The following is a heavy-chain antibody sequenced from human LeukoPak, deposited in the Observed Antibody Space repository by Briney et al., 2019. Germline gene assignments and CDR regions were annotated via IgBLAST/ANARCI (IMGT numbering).Heavy chain of an antibody. V-gene: IGHV3-7*02. CDR1: GFTFNNYA. Sequence: GGSLRLSCAASGFTFNNYAMHWVRQAPGKGLEWVANIKQDGSEKYYVDSVKGRFTISRDNAKNSLYLQMNSLRAEDTAVYYCARNYYDSSGLDYWGQGTLVTVSS. J-gene: IGHJ4*02. CDR2: IKQDGSEK. D-gene: IGHD3-22*01. CDR3: ARNYYDSSGLDY.